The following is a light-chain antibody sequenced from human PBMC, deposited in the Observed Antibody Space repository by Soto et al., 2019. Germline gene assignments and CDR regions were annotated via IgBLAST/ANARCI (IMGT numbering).Light chain of an antibody. CDR1: QGISSY. Sequence: DIQLTQSPSFLSASVGDRVTITCRASQGISSYLAWYQQKPGKAPKLLLYTASTLQSGVPSRFSGSESGTEFTLTIRSLQPEDFATYYCQQLNNYPRTFGQGTKVDIK. CDR3: QQLNNYPRT. CDR2: TAS. V-gene: IGKV1-9*01. J-gene: IGKJ1*01.